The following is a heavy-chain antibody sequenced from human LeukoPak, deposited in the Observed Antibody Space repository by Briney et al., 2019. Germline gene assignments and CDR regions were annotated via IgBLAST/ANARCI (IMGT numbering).Heavy chain of an antibody. D-gene: IGHD3-22*01. J-gene: IGHJ3*02. V-gene: IGHV4-34*01. CDR2: INHSGST. Sequence: PSETLSLTCAVYGGSFSGYYWSWIRQPPGKGLEWIGEINHSGSTNYNPSLKSRVTISVDTSKNQFSLKLSSVTAADTAVYYCALISNDSSGYYSRTDAFDIWGQGTMVTVSS. CDR3: ALISNDSSGYYSRTDAFDI. CDR1: GGSFSGYY.